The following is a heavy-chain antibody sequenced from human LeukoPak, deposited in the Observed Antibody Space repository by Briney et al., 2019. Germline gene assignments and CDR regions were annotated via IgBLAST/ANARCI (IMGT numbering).Heavy chain of an antibody. Sequence: ASVKVSCKASGYTFTGYYMHWVRQAPGQGLEWMGRINPNSGGTNYAQKFQGRVTITADESTSTVYMELSSLRSEDTAVYYCATVTVVNPTGVFDYWGQGTLVTVSS. J-gene: IGHJ4*02. V-gene: IGHV1-2*06. CDR1: GYTFTGYY. CDR2: INPNSGGT. CDR3: ATVTVVNPTGVFDY. D-gene: IGHD4-23*01.